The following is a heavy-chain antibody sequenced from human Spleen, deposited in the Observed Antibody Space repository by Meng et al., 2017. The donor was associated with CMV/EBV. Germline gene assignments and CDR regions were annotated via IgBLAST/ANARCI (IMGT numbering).Heavy chain of an antibody. V-gene: IGHV4-4*07. CDR2: IYTSGST. J-gene: IGHJ6*02. CDR3: ARDHSGSYGGTLYYYGMDV. Sequence: GSLRLSCTVSGGSISSYYWSWIRQPAGKGLEWIGRIYTSGSTNYNPSLKSRVTMSVDTSKNQFSLKLSSVTAADTAVYYCARDHSGSYGGTLYYYGMDVWGQGTTVTVSS. CDR1: GGSISSYY. D-gene: IGHD1-26*01.